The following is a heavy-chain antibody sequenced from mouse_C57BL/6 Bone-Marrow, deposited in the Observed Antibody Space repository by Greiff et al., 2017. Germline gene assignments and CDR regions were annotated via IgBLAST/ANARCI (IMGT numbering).Heavy chain of an antibody. Sequence: EVKLVESGGGLVKPGGSLKLSCAASGFTFSSYAMSWVRQTPEKRLEWVATISDGGSYTYYPDNVKGRFTISRDNAKNNLYLQMSHLKSEDTAMYYCARDRGILRNGGYYAMDYWGQGTSVTVSS. D-gene: IGHD1-1*01. V-gene: IGHV5-4*01. CDR2: ISDGGSYT. CDR3: ARDRGILRNGGYYAMDY. CDR1: GFTFSSYA. J-gene: IGHJ4*01.